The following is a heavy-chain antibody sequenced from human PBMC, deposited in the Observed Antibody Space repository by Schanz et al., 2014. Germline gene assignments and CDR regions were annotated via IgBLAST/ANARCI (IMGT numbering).Heavy chain of an antibody. CDR1: GFTFDDYA. D-gene: IGHD3-10*01. V-gene: IGHV3-9*01. J-gene: IGHJ6*02. Sequence: EVQLVESGGGLVQPGRSLRLSCAASGFTFDDYAMHWVRQAPGKGLEWVSGISWNSGSIGYEDSVKGRFTISRDNAKSSVYLQMNSLRAEDTAVYYCARSGVDVWGQGTTVTVSS. CDR3: ARSGVDV. CDR2: ISWNSGSI.